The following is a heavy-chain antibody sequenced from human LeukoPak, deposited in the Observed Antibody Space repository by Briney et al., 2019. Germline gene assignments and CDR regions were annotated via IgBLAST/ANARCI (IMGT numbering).Heavy chain of an antibody. CDR3: ARVGAVAGLDV. CDR1: GFTFSGYG. J-gene: IGHJ6*02. CDR2: ISYDGSNK. D-gene: IGHD6-19*01. V-gene: IGHV3-30*19. Sequence: GGSLRLSCAASGFTFSGYGMHWVRQAPGKGLEWVAVISYDGSNKYYADSVKGRFTISRDNSTNTLYLQMNSLRAEDTAVYYCARVGAVAGLDVWGQGTTVTVSS.